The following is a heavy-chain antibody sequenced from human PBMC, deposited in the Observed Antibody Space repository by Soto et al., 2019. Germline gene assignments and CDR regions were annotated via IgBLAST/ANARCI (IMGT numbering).Heavy chain of an antibody. J-gene: IGHJ4*02. Sequence: EVQLLESGGGLVRPGGSLRLSCAASGFTFDSYAMNWVRQAPGKGLEWVSTISGSGDYTYYTDSVKGRFTISRDNSKNLMYLQMNSLRAEYTAIYYCAKNRGLQYYFDYWGQGTLVTVSS. V-gene: IGHV3-23*01. CDR2: ISGSGDYT. CDR1: GFTFDSYA. CDR3: AKNRGLQYYFDY. D-gene: IGHD6-25*01.